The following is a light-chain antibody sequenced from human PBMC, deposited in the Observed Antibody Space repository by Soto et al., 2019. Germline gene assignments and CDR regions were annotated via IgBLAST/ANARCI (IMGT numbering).Light chain of an antibody. Sequence: EIMLTQSPGTLSLTPGERATLSCRASQSVSSSYLAWYQQKPGQAPSLLIYGASRRATGIPDRFSGSGSGTDFTLTISRLEPEDFAVYYCQQYDSSPITFGQGTLLEI. V-gene: IGKV3-20*01. J-gene: IGKJ5*01. CDR3: QQYDSSPIT. CDR2: GAS. CDR1: QSVSSSY.